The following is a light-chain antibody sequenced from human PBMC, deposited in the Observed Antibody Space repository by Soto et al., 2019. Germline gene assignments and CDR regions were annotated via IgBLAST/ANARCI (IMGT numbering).Light chain of an antibody. Sequence: DIQMTQSPSSLSASLGDRVIITCRANESVNNYLNWFQQKPGKAPNLLIYAASNLRSGVTPRFSGRGSGTDFTLTISSLQSEDFATYFCQQTDRSPLTFGGGTKVDI. CDR1: ESVNNY. CDR3: QQTDRSPLT. V-gene: IGKV1-39*01. CDR2: AAS. J-gene: IGKJ4*01.